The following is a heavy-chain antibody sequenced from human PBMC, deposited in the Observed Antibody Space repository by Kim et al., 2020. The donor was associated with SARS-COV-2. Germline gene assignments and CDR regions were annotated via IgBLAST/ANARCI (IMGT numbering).Heavy chain of an antibody. CDR3: AKDLVFGYQLLVPLGCGMDV. CDR1: GFTFSSYA. Sequence: GGSLRLSCAASGFTFSSYAMSWVRQAPGKGLEWVSAISGSGGSTYYADSVKGRFTISRDNSKNTLYLQMNSLRAEDTAVYYCAKDLVFGYQLLVPLGCGMDVWGQGTTVTVSS. D-gene: IGHD2-2*01. V-gene: IGHV3-23*01. CDR2: ISGSGGST. J-gene: IGHJ6*02.